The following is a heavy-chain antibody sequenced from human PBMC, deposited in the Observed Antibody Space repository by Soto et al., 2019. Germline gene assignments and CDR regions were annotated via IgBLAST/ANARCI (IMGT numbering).Heavy chain of an antibody. J-gene: IGHJ6*02. Sequence: PSETLSLTCTVSGGSISSGGYYWSWIRQHPGKGLEWIGYIYYSRSTYYNPSLKSRVTISVDTSKNQFSLKLSSVTAADTAVYYCARDSDSIAARRYYYYGMDVWGQGTTVTVSS. V-gene: IGHV4-31*03. CDR2: IYYSRST. CDR1: GGSISSGGYY. CDR3: ARDSDSIAARRYYYYGMDV. D-gene: IGHD6-6*01.